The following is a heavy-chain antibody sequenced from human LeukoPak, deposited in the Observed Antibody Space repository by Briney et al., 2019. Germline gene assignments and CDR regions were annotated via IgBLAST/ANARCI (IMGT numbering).Heavy chain of an antibody. V-gene: IGHV4-38-2*02. D-gene: IGHD3-10*01. CDR3: ARHISIYGSGSYQSEFDY. CDR2: IYHSGST. Sequence: SETLSLTCTVSGYSISSGYYWGWIRQPPGKGLEWIGSIYHSGSTYYNPSLKSRVTISVDTSKNQFSLKLSSVTAADTAVYYCARHISIYGSGSYQSEFDYWGQGTLVTVSS. CDR1: GYSISSGYY. J-gene: IGHJ4*02.